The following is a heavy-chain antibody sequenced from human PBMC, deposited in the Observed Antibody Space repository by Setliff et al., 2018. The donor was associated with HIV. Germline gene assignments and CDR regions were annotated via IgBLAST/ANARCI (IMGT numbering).Heavy chain of an antibody. J-gene: IGHJ4*02. CDR3: VRSPRYYYGSGTPRGYFDY. CDR1: GGSISSHF. Sequence: PSETLSLTCTVSGGSISSHFWSWIRQPPGKGLEWIGEIIHSRNTNYNPSLKSRVTVSVDTSKSQFSLKLSSVTAADTAVYYCVRSPRYYYGSGTPRGYFDYWGQGTLVTVSS. CDR2: IIHSRNT. V-gene: IGHV4-34*12. D-gene: IGHD3-10*01.